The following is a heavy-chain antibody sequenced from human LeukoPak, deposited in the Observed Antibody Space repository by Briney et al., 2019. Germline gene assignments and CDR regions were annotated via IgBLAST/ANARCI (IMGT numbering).Heavy chain of an antibody. CDR1: GYTFTGYY. CDR3: AREQTSRTTGTTSDDY. V-gene: IGHV1-2*02. Sequence: ASVKVSCKASGYTFTGYYMHWVRQAPGQGLEWMGWINPNSGGTNFAQKFQGRVTMTRDTSTSTVYMELSSLRSEDTAVYYCAREQTSRTTGTTSDDYWGQGTLVTVSS. D-gene: IGHD1-1*01. J-gene: IGHJ4*02. CDR2: INPNSGGT.